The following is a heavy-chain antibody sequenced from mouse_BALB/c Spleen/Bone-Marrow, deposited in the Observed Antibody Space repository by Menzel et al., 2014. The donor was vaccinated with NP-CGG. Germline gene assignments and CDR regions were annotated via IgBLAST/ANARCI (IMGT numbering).Heavy chain of an antibody. J-gene: IGHJ3*01. CDR2: IWGDGST. Sequence: QVQLQQSGPGLVAPSQSLSITCTVSGFSLTGYGVNWVRQPPGKGLEWLGMIWGDGSTDYNSALKSRLSISKDNSKSXFFLKMNSLQTYDTPRYYCARDAGTGRFAYWGQGTLVTVSP. CDR3: ARDAGTGRFAY. D-gene: IGHD4-1*01. V-gene: IGHV2-6-7*01. CDR1: GFSLTGYG.